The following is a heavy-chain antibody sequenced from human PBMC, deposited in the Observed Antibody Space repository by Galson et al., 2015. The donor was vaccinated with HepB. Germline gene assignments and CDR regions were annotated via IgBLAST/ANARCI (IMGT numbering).Heavy chain of an antibody. J-gene: IGHJ4*02. CDR1: GFTVSSNY. CDR2: IYSGGST. D-gene: IGHD2-2*01. V-gene: IGHV3-53*01. Sequence: SLRLSCAASGFTVSSNYMSWVRQAPGKGLEWVSVIYSGGSTYYADSVKGRFTISRDNSKNTLYLQMNSLRAEDTAVYYCARVADCSSTSCYATTPDYWGQGTLVTVSS. CDR3: ARVADCSSTSCYATTPDY.